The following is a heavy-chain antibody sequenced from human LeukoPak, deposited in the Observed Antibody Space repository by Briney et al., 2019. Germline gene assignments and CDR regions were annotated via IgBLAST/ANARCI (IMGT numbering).Heavy chain of an antibody. CDR2: IYYSGST. J-gene: IGHJ2*01. D-gene: IGHD3-22*01. V-gene: IGHV4-31*03. CDR1: GGSISSGGYY. Sequence: PSQTLSLTCTVSGGSISSGGYYWSWIRQHPGTGLEWIGYIYYSGSTYYNPSLKSRVTISVDTSKNQFSLKLSSVTAADTAVYYCAREAVVVTPYGYFDLWGRGTLVTVSS. CDR3: AREAVVVTPYGYFDL.